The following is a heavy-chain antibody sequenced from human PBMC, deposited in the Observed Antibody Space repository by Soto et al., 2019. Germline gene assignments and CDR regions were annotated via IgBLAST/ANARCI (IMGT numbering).Heavy chain of an antibody. J-gene: IGHJ5*02. CDR2: FYITGSA. D-gene: IGHD3-22*01. V-gene: IGHV4-4*07. Sequence: SETLSLTCTVSGVSININYWSWIRQPAGKGLEWIGRFYITGSANYNPSLKSRVTMSLDKSKNQFSLKLSSVTAADTAVYYCARDDYYNSNNWFDPWGKGIQVTVS. CDR1: GVSININY. CDR3: ARDDYYNSNNWFDP.